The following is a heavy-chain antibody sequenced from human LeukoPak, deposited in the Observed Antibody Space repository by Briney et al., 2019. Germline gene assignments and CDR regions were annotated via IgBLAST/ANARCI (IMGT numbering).Heavy chain of an antibody. CDR2: ISWDGGST. D-gene: IGHD7-27*01. CDR1: GFTFDDYT. V-gene: IGHV3-43*01. Sequence: GGSLRLSCAASGFTFDDYTMHWVRQAPGKGLEWVSLISWDGGSTYYADSVKGRFTISRDNSKNSLYLQMNSLRTEDTALYYCAKVGNGDYYFDYCGQGTLVTVSS. CDR3: AKVGNGDYYFDY. J-gene: IGHJ4*02.